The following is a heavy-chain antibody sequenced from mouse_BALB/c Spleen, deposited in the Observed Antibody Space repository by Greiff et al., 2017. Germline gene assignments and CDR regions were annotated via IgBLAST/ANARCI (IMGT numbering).Heavy chain of an antibody. Sequence: EVKLVESGGGLVQPGGSLKLSCAASGFTFSSYTMSWVRQTPEKRLEWVAYISNGGGSTYYPDTVKGRFTISRDNAKNTLYLQMSSLKSEDTAMYYCARHPLSTVVAKGAWFAYWGQGTLVTVSA. CDR3: ARHPLSTVVAKGAWFAY. D-gene: IGHD1-1*01. CDR2: ISNGGGST. V-gene: IGHV5-12-2*01. CDR1: GFTFSSYT. J-gene: IGHJ3*01.